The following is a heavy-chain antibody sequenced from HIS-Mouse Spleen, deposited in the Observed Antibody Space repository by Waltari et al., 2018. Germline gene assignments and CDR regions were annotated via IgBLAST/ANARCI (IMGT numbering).Heavy chain of an antibody. D-gene: IGHD6-13*01. Sequence: QLQLQESGPGLVKPSETLSLTCTVSGGSISSSSCYWGWIRQPPGKGLEWIGSIYYSGSTYYNPSLKRRVTISVDTSKNQFSLKLSSVTAADTAVYYCAREIPYSSSWYDWYFDLWGRGTLVTVSS. J-gene: IGHJ2*01. CDR2: IYYSGST. V-gene: IGHV4-39*07. CDR3: AREIPYSSSWYDWYFDL. CDR1: GGSISSSSCY.